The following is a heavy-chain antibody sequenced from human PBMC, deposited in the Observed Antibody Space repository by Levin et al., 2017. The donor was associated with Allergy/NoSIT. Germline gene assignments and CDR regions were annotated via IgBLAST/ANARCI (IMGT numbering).Heavy chain of an antibody. CDR2: ISYDGSNK. Sequence: PGESLKISCAASGFTFSRYGMHWVRQAPGKGLEWVAVISYDGSNKYYADSVKGRFTISRDNSKNTLYLQMNSLRPEDKPVYYCARDKDSCTDSSETYGMDVWGQGTAVTVSS. V-gene: IGHV3-30*03. D-gene: IGHD6-25*01. CDR1: GFTFSRYG. J-gene: IGHJ6*02. CDR3: ARDKDSCTDSSETYGMDV.